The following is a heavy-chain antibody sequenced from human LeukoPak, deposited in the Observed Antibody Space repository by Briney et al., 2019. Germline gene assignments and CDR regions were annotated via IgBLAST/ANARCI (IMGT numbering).Heavy chain of an antibody. D-gene: IGHD3-16*02. V-gene: IGHV1-8*01. Sequence: ASMKVSCKASGYTFTSYDINWVRQATGQGLEWMGWMNPNSGNTGYAQKFQGRVTMTRNTSISTAYMELSSLRSEDTAVYYCARGQYYDYVWGSYRPRRFDPWGQGTLVTVSS. CDR2: MNPNSGNT. CDR3: ARGQYYDYVWGSYRPRRFDP. J-gene: IGHJ5*02. CDR1: GYTFTSYD.